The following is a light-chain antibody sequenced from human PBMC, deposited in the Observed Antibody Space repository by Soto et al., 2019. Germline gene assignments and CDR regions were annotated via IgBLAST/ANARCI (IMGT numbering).Light chain of an antibody. Sequence: DIQMPRSPSTLSASVRYTVPLTXRASQTISSWLAWFQQRPGRAPKFLIYDVSSLESGVPSRFSGSGSETEFTLTISSLFPDDFATYYCQQYNRYWTFGQGTKVDIK. J-gene: IGKJ1*01. CDR2: DVS. CDR3: QQYNRYWT. V-gene: IGKV1-5*01. CDR1: QTISSW.